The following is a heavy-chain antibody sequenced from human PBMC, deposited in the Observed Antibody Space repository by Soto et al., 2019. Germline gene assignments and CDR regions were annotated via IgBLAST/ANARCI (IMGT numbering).Heavy chain of an antibody. V-gene: IGHV3-7*03. D-gene: IGHD3-9*01. CDR1: GFTFSSYW. Sequence: GGSLRLSCAASGFTFSSYWMSLVRQSPGKGLEWVANIKQDGSEKYYVDSVKGRFTISRDNAKNSLYLQMNSLRAEDTAVYYCERDLRYVDWLGGVGYFDYWCQGTRIAVSS. J-gene: IGHJ4*02. CDR2: IKQDGSEK. CDR3: ERDLRYVDWLGGVGYFDY.